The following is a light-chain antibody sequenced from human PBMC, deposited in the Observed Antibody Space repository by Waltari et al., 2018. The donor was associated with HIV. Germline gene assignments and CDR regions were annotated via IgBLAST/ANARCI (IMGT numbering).Light chain of an antibody. Sequence: EIVMTQAPATLSVSPGERATLSCRASQSVRSNLAWYQQKPGQPPRLLIYGASTRATGIPARFSGSGSGTEFTLTISRLQSEDFAVYYCQQYNNWPLTFGGGTKVEIK. V-gene: IGKV3-15*01. CDR1: QSVRSN. CDR3: QQYNNWPLT. J-gene: IGKJ4*01. CDR2: GAS.